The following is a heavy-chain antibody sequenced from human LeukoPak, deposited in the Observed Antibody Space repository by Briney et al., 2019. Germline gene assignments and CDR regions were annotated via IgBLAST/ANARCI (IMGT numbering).Heavy chain of an antibody. J-gene: IGHJ5*02. V-gene: IGHV4-30-2*01. Sequence: PSETLSLTCAVSGGSISSGGYSWSWIRQPPGKGLEWIGYIYHSGSTYYNPSLKSRVTISVDRSKNQFSLKLSSVTAADTAVYYCARGGSGMLGYYDFWSGQAGSQNWFDPWGQGTLVTVSS. CDR1: GGSISSGGYS. CDR3: ARGGSGMLGYYDFWSGQAGSQNWFDP. D-gene: IGHD3-3*01. CDR2: IYHSGST.